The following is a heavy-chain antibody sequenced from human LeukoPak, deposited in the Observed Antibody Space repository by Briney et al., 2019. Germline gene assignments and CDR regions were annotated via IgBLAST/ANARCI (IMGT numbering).Heavy chain of an antibody. CDR1: GGSFSGYY. CDR2: INHSGST. CDR3: ARVKYWYFDL. Sequence: SETLSLTCAVYGGSFSGYYWSWIRQPPGKGLEWIGEINHSGSTIYNPSLKSRVTISVDTSKNQFSLKLSSVTAADTAVYYCARVKYWYFDLWGRGTLVTVSS. V-gene: IGHV4-34*01. J-gene: IGHJ2*01.